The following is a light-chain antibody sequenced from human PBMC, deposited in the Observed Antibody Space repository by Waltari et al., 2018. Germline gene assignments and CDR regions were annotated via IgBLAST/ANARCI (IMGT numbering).Light chain of an antibody. CDR2: SKN. Sequence: SSELTQDPAVSVALGQTVRITCQGDSLRSFYASWYQQKPGQAPALVLYSKNNRPPGIPGRFSGSSSGNTASLTITGAQAEDEADYYCSSRDSSDNRWVFGGGTKVTVL. J-gene: IGLJ3*02. V-gene: IGLV3-19*01. CDR3: SSRDSSDNRWV. CDR1: SLRSFY.